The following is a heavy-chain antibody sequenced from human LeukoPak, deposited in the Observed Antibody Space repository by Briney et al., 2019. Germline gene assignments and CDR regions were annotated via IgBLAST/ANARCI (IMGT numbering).Heavy chain of an antibody. CDR1: GFTFSSYG. CDR3: ARVGYCSGGSCYNPDALDI. J-gene: IGHJ3*02. V-gene: IGHV3-33*01. D-gene: IGHD2-15*01. CDR2: IWYDGSNK. Sequence: GGSLRLSCAASGFTFSSYGMRWVRQAPGKGLEWVAVIWYDGSNKYYADSVKGRFSISRDNSKNTLYLQMNSLRAEDTAVYHCARVGYCSGGSCYNPDALDIWGQGTMVTVSS.